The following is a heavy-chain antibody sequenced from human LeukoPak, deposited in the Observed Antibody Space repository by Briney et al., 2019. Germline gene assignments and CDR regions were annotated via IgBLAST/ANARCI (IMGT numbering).Heavy chain of an antibody. CDR3: ARDLGLGYCSGGSCYDY. CDR2: ISAYNGNT. D-gene: IGHD2-15*01. J-gene: IGHJ4*02. CDR1: GYTFTSYG. Sequence: GASVKVSCKASGYTFTSYGISWVRQAPGQGLEWMGWISAYNGNTNYAQKLQGRVTKTTDTSTSTAYMELRSLRSDDTAVYYCARDLGLGYCSGGSCYDYWGQGTLVTVSS. V-gene: IGHV1-18*01.